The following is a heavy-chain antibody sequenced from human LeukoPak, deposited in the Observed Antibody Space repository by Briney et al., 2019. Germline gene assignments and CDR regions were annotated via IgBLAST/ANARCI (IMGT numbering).Heavy chain of an antibody. CDR2: ISAYNGNT. CDR1: GYTFTSYG. CDR3: AAPTVTSYYYYYGMDV. V-gene: IGHV1-18*01. J-gene: IGHJ6*02. Sequence: ASVKVSCKASGYTFTSYGISWVRQAPGQGLEWMGWISAYNGNTNYAQKLQGRVTMTTDTSTSTAYMELRSLRSDDTAVYYCAAPTVTSYYYYYGMDVWGQGTTVTVSS. D-gene: IGHD4-17*01.